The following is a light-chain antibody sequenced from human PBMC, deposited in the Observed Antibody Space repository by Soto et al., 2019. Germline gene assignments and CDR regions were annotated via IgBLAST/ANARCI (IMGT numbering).Light chain of an antibody. CDR1: QTIFYTSTNKSY. Sequence: DIVMTQPPDSLAVSLGERATIHCKSSQTIFYTSTNKSYLAWYQQRPGQPPKLLIYWASDRESGVPNRFSGSGSGTDFTLTISGLQAEDAALYYCQQYYSTPFTFGPGTKVDIK. CDR3: QQYYSTPFT. V-gene: IGKV4-1*01. CDR2: WAS. J-gene: IGKJ3*01.